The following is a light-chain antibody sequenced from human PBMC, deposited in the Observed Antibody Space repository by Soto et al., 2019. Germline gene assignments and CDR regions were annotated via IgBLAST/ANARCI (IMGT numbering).Light chain of an antibody. CDR3: QQYNSYPYT. Sequence: DLQMTQSPSTLSASVGDRVTITCRASQSISIWLAWYQQKPGKAPKLLIYDASSLESGVPSRFSGSGSGTEFTLAISSLQPDDFATYYCQQYNSYPYTFCQGTKLEIK. CDR1: QSISIW. CDR2: DAS. V-gene: IGKV1-5*01. J-gene: IGKJ2*01.